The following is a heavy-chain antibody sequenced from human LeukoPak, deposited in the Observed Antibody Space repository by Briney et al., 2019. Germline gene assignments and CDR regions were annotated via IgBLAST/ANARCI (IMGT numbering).Heavy chain of an antibody. V-gene: IGHV1-2*02. CDR1: GYTFSGYY. J-gene: IGHJ5*02. CDR3: ARDMWQQFDWFDP. D-gene: IGHD6-13*01. CDR2: INPNTGDT. Sequence: GASVKISCKASGYTFSGYYMHWVRQAPGQGLERMGWINPNTGDTKYAQKFQGRVTMTRDTSLSTAYMELSRLRSDDTAVYFCARDMWQQFDWFDPWGQGTLVTVSS.